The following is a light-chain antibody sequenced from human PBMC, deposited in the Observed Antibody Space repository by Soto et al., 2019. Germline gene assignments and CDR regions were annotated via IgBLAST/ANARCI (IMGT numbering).Light chain of an antibody. CDR2: DVS. J-gene: IGLJ2*01. CDR3: SSYTSSSTLVV. Sequence: QSALTQPASVSGSPGQSITISCTGTSSDVGGYNYVSWYQQHPGKAPKLMIYDVSNRPSGVSNRFSGSKSGNTASLTIFGLQGWEEGYYYCSSYTSSSTLVVFGGGTKVTVL. V-gene: IGLV2-14*01. CDR1: SSDVGGYNY.